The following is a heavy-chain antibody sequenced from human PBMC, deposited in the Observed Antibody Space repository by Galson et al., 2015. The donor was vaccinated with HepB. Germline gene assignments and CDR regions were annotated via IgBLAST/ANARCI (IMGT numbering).Heavy chain of an antibody. D-gene: IGHD3-22*01. V-gene: IGHV1-69*13. CDR3: ARAGYDSSGYYRFDY. CDR2: IIPIFGTA. J-gene: IGHJ4*02. Sequence: SVKVSCKASGGTFSSYAISWVRQAPGQGLEWMGGIIPIFGTANYAQKFQGRVTITADESTSTAYTELSSLRSEDTAAYYCARAGYDSSGYYRFDYWGQGTLVTVSS. CDR1: GGTFSSYA.